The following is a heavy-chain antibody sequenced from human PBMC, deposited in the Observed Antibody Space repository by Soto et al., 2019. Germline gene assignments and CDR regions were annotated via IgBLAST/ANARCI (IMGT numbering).Heavy chain of an antibody. CDR2: TYYRSKWYS. Sequence: PSQTLSLTCAISGDIVSANTAAWNWIRQSPSRGLEWLGRTYYRSKWYSDYAVSVKSRITINPDTSKNQFSLHLNSVTPEDTAVYYCARAPRRSTVTADWFDPWGQGTLVTV. J-gene: IGHJ5*02. D-gene: IGHD4-17*01. CDR3: ARAPRRSTVTADWFDP. V-gene: IGHV6-1*01. CDR1: GDIVSANTAA.